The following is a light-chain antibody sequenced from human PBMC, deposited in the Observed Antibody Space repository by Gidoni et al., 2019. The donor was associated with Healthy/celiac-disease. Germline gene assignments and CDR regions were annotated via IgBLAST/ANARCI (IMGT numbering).Light chain of an antibody. V-gene: IGLV1-36*01. CDR1: SSNIGNNA. CDR3: AGWDDSLNGPV. Sequence: QSVLTQPPSVSEAPRQRVTISCSGSSSNIGNNAVNWYQQPPGKAPKLLLYYDDLLPSGVSDRFSGSKAGTSASLAIRWLQAEDEADYYCAGWDDSLNGPVFGGGTKLTVL. CDR2: YDD. J-gene: IGLJ3*02.